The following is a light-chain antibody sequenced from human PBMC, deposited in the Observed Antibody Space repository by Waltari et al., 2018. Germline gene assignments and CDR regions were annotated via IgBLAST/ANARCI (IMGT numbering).Light chain of an antibody. J-gene: IGKJ2*01. Sequence: DIQMTLSPSSLSASVGDRGAITFRASQSIGHFLNWYQQKPGTPPKVLIYGTSSLQSGVPSRFSGSGSGTDFTLTISSLHPEDFATYYCQQSYSAPRTFGQGTKLEIK. V-gene: IGKV1-39*01. CDR2: GTS. CDR1: QSIGHF. CDR3: QQSYSAPRT.